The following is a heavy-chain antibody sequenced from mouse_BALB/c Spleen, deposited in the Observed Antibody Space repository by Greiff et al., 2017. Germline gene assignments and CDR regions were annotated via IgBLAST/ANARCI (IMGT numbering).Heavy chain of an antibody. CDR1: GFAFSSYD. Sequence: EVKLMESGGGLVKPGGSLKLSCAASGFAFSSYDMSWVRQTPEKRLEWVAYISSGGGSTYYPDTVKGRFTISRDNAKNTLYLQMSSLKSEDTAMYYCARHEGLGGDYGNYGAMDYWGQGTSVTVSS. CDR3: ARHEGLGGDYGNYGAMDY. CDR2: ISSGGGST. J-gene: IGHJ4*01. D-gene: IGHD2-1*01. V-gene: IGHV5-12-1*01.